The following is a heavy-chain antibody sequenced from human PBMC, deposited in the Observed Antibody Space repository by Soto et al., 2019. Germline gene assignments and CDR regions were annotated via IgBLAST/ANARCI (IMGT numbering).Heavy chain of an antibody. CDR1: GGSISSYY. Sequence: PWETLSLTCTVSGGSISSYYWSWIRQPPGKGLEWIGYIYYSGSTNYNPSLKSRVTISVDTSKNQFSLKLSSVTAADTAVYYCARAKIHYYGSAAFDYWGQGTLVTVSS. CDR2: IYYSGST. CDR3: ARAKIHYYGSAAFDY. D-gene: IGHD3-10*01. J-gene: IGHJ4*02. V-gene: IGHV4-59*01.